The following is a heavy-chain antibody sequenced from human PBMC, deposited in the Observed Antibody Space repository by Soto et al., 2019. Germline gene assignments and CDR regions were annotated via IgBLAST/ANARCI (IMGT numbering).Heavy chain of an antibody. CDR2: MYWNDDK. CDR1: RFSLSTSGVG. V-gene: IGHV2-5*01. D-gene: IGHD6-13*01. Sequence: SAPTPVNPTQTLTLTCTFSRFSLSTSGVGVCWIRQPPGKALDWLALMYWNDDKRYSPSLKSRVTITKDTSKNQVVLTMTNMHPANTATYYCTHSTGYGSRCYDDWGQGTLVTDST. J-gene: IGHJ4*02. CDR3: THSTGYGSRCYDD.